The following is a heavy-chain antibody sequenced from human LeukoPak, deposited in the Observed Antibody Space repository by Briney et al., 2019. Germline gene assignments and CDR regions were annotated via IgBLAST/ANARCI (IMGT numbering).Heavy chain of an antibody. V-gene: IGHV3-23*01. CDR1: GFTVSDYS. CDR2: ISGSGSYT. CDR3: AKDLKEGFCSTTSCYGIDS. D-gene: IGHD2-2*01. Sequence: PGGSLRLSCAASGFTVSDYSMSWVRQAPGKGLEWVSAISGSGSYTDYADSVKGRFTLSRDNSKNTLFLQMNSLRAEDTALYYCAKDLKEGFCSTTSCYGIDSWGQGTLVTVSS. J-gene: IGHJ4*02.